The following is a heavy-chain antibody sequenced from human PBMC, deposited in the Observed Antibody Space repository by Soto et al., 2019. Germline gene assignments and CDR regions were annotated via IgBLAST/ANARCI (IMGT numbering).Heavy chain of an antibody. CDR3: AREYCSGGSCYEVAYFDY. D-gene: IGHD2-15*01. Sequence: PXETLSLTCTVSGCSISSYYWSWIRQPPGKGLEWIGYIYYSGSTNYNPSLKSRVTISVDTSKNQFSLKLSSVTAADTAVYYCAREYCSGGSCYEVAYFDYWGQGTLVTVSS. V-gene: IGHV4-59*01. CDR1: GCSISSYY. J-gene: IGHJ4*02. CDR2: IYYSGST.